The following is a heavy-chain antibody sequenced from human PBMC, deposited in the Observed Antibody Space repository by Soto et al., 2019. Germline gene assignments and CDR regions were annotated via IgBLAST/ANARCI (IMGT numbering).Heavy chain of an antibody. V-gene: IGHV4-61*01. CDR1: GASVSSGNQY. D-gene: IGHD6-19*01. CDR3: ARGWDANS. CDR2: IYNSVIT. J-gene: IGHJ4*02. Sequence: TSETLSLTCTVSGASVSSGNQYWSWIRQPPGKRLEWIGFIYNSVITNYSPSLKSRVSISADTSRNQFSLKMSSVTAADTAVYYCARGWDANSWGQGALVT.